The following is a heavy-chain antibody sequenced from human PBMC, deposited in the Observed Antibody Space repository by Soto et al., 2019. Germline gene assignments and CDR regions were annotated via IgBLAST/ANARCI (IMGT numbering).Heavy chain of an antibody. CDR1: GFTFSSYW. V-gene: IGHV3-74*01. CDR2: INSDGSIT. Sequence: EVQLVESGGGLVQPGGSLRLSCAASGFTFSSYWMHWVRQAPGKGLVWVSRINSDGSITSYADSVKGRFTISRDNAKNTLYLDMNSLRAEDTAVYYCARQEGAAFYYDGMDVWGQGTTVTVSS. CDR3: ARQEGAAFYYDGMDV. J-gene: IGHJ6*02.